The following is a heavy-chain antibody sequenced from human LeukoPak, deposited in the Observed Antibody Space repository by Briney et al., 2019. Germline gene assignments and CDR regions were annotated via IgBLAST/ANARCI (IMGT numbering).Heavy chain of an antibody. CDR2: IIAYKGNT. D-gene: IGHD2-2*01. V-gene: IGHV1-18*01. J-gene: IGHJ6*03. Sequence: GASVSVSFKASGYTFTIYGSSWGRQAPGQGREWRGWIIAYKGNTKYAQKLQGRVTITTDTSTSTAYMELRSLRSDDTAVYYCARTTEGYCRSTSYSWCYYYYMDVWGKGTTVTVSS. CDR1: GYTFTIYG. CDR3: ARTTEGYCRSTSYSWCYYYYMDV.